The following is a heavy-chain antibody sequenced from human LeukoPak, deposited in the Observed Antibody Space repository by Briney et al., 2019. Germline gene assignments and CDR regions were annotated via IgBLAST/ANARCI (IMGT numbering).Heavy chain of an antibody. J-gene: IGHJ5*02. CDR3: ATCRDEFGDYGFTS. Sequence: SQTLSLTCAVSGGSIINGGYYWSWIPQHRGQGREGIGYIYYSGTTYYNPSLKSRVTISLDTSKNQFSLKLTSVTAAGTAVYYCATCRDEFGDYGFTSWGQGTLVTVSS. V-gene: IGHV4-31*11. D-gene: IGHD4-17*01. CDR1: GGSIINGGYY. CDR2: IYYSGTT.